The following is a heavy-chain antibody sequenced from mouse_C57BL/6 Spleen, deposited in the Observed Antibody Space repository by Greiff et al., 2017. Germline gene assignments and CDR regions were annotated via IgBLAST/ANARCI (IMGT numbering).Heavy chain of an antibody. D-gene: IGHD4-1*01. Sequence: VHVKQSGAELVKPWASVKLSCTASGFNIKDYYMHWVKQRTEQGLEWIGRIDPEDGATKYAPNFQGKATITADTSSNTAYLQLSSLTSEDTAVYYCARLATGTVYYFDYWGQGTTLTVSS. CDR2: IDPEDGAT. CDR1: GFNIKDYY. J-gene: IGHJ2*01. V-gene: IGHV14-2*01. CDR3: ARLATGTVYYFDY.